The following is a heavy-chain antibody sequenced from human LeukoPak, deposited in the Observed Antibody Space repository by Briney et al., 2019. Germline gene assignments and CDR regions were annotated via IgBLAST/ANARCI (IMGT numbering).Heavy chain of an antibody. CDR1: GFTFSSYA. J-gene: IGHJ4*02. V-gene: IGHV3-30-3*01. D-gene: IGHD3-22*01. CDR3: AGINYYDSSGYYYYFDY. CDR2: ISYDGSNK. Sequence: GGSLRLSCAASGFTFSSYAMHWVRQAPGKGLEWVAVISYDGSNKYYADSVKGRFTISRDNFKNTLYLQMNSLRAEDTAVYYCAGINYYDSSGYYYYFDYWGQGTLVTVSS.